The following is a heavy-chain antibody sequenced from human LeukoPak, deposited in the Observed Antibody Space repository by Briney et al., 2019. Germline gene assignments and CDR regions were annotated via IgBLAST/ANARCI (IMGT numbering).Heavy chain of an antibody. CDR2: IYTVDSET. CDR1: GYSFSNYW. Sequence: GESLNISCKASGYSFSNYWIGWARQLPGKGLEWLGVIYTVDSETTSSPSFQGQVTISADKSISTAYLQWSSLKASDTATYYCASQTEHCSSTSCSSFDYWGQGTLVTVSS. D-gene: IGHD2-2*01. CDR3: ASQTEHCSSTSCSSFDY. V-gene: IGHV5-51*01. J-gene: IGHJ4*02.